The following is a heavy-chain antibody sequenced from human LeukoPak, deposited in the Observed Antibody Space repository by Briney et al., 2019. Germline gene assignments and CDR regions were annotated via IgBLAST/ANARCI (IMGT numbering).Heavy chain of an antibody. V-gene: IGHV3-23*01. CDR1: RFTFKNYA. D-gene: IGHD4-11*01. CDR3: AKGFLGYSISRYYYYMDV. J-gene: IGHJ6*03. CDR2: VRDGGDIT. Sequence: GGSLRLSCAASRFTFKNYAVSWVRQAPGKGLEWVAAVRDGGDITYHADSVKGRFTISRDNSKNTLYLQMNSLRAEDTAVYYCAKGFLGYSISRYYYYMDVWGKGTTVTVSS.